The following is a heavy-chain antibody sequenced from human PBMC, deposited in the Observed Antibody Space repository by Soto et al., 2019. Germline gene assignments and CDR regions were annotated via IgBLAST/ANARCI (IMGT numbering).Heavy chain of an antibody. CDR1: GCTFSDYY. Sequence: GGSLRLSWAASGCTFSDYYMSLIRQAPGKGLEWVSYISSSGSTIYYADSVKGRFTISRDNAKNSLYLQMNSLRAEDTAVYYCARWEYSSSSGGAFDIWGQGTMVTVSS. CDR3: ARWEYSSSSGGAFDI. CDR2: ISSSGSTI. D-gene: IGHD6-6*01. V-gene: IGHV3-11*01. J-gene: IGHJ3*02.